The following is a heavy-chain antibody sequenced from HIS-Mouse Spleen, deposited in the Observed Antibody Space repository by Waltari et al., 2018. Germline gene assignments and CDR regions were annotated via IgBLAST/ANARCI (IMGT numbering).Heavy chain of an antibody. D-gene: IGHD6-13*01. CDR1: GGSISSSSYY. CDR3: AREIPYSSSWYDWYFDL. V-gene: IGHV4-39*07. CDR2: IHYSGST. Sequence: QLQLQESGPGLVKPSETLSLTCTVSGGSISSSSYYWGWIRQPPGKGLEWIGSIHYSGSTYTNPSLKSRVTISVYTSKNQFSRKLSSVTAADTAVYYCAREIPYSSSWYDWYFDLWGRGTLVTVSS. J-gene: IGHJ2*01.